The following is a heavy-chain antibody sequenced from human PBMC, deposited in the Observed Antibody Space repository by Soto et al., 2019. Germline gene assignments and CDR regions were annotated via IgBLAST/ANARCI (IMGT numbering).Heavy chain of an antibody. CDR2: IYWDDDK. J-gene: IGHJ4*02. CDR1: GFSLTTTGMG. D-gene: IGHD4-17*01. V-gene: IGHV2-5*02. Sequence: QITLKESGPPLVGPSQTLTLTCAFSGFSLTTTGMGVAWIRQPPGKALEWLALIYWDDDKRYNPSLKNRLTVSKDTSTNRVVLTITNMIPEDTGTYFCAHAGDYDLLSFDRWGPGTLVTVSS. CDR3: AHAGDYDLLSFDR.